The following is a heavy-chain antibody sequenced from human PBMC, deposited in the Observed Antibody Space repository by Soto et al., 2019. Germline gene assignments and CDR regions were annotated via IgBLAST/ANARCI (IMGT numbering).Heavy chain of an antibody. J-gene: IGHJ4*02. CDR3: ARGYDYVWGSYRYTPLYFDY. Sequence: SDTLSLTCSVYGGSFSGYYWSWIRKPPGKGLEWIGEINHSGSTNYNPSLKSRVTISVDTSKNQFSLKLSSVTAADTAVYYCARGYDYVWGSYRYTPLYFDYWGQGTLVTVSS. CDR2: INHSGST. CDR1: GGSFSGYY. V-gene: IGHV4-34*01. D-gene: IGHD3-16*02.